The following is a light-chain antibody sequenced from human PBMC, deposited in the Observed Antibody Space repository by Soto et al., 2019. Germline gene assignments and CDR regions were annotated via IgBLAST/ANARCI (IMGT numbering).Light chain of an antibody. CDR3: VSYATSTTLYV. Sequence: QSVLTQPASVSGSPGQSITISCTATSSDVGSFNYVSWYQHHPGKAPKLMIYEVTSRPSGVSNRFSGSKSGNTGSLTISGLQAEDEADYYCVSYATSTTLYVFGSGTKVTAL. J-gene: IGLJ1*01. CDR2: EVT. V-gene: IGLV2-14*01. CDR1: SSDVGSFNY.